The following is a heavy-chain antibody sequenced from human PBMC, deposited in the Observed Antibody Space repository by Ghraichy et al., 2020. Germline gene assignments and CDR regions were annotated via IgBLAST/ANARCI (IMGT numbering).Heavy chain of an antibody. D-gene: IGHD3-10*01. J-gene: IGHJ4*02. CDR1: GFTFSNYA. CDR2: ISGSGGRT. CDR3: AKEIVSIGVRGVIDY. V-gene: IGHV3-23*01. Sequence: GGSLRLSCAASGFTFSNYAMSWVRQAPGKGLEWVSTISGSGGRTFYADSVKGRFTISRDNSKNTLYLQINSLRAEDTAVYYCAKEIVSIGVRGVIDYWGQGTLVTISS.